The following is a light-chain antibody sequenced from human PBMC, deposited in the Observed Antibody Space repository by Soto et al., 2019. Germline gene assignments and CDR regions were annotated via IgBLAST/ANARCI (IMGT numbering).Light chain of an antibody. CDR1: QSVSSD. Sequence: EVVMTQSPATLSVSPGERVTLSCRASQSVSSDLAWYQQKPGQPPRLLIYAASARAPGIPARFSGSGSGTDFTLAIRRLEPEDFAVYYCHQFGYSPRTFGQGTKVDI. J-gene: IGKJ1*01. CDR2: AAS. V-gene: IGKV3-15*01. CDR3: HQFGYSPRT.